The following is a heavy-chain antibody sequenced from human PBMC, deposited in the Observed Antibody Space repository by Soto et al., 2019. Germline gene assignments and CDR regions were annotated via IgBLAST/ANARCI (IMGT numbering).Heavy chain of an antibody. V-gene: IGHV4-39*01. CDR2: IYYSGST. CDR1: GGSISSSSYY. Sequence: KLPETLSLTCTVSGGSISSSSYYWGWIRQPPGKGLEWIGSIYYSGSTYYNPSLKSRVTISVDTSKDQFSLKLSSVTAADTAVYYCARITTTGYSSGWDEFRYYFDYWGQGTLVTVSS. D-gene: IGHD6-19*01. CDR3: ARITTTGYSSGWDEFRYYFDY. J-gene: IGHJ4*02.